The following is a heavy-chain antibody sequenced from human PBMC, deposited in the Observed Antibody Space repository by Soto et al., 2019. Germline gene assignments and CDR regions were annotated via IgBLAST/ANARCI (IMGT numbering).Heavy chain of an antibody. CDR2: INPNSGGT. Sequence: QVQLVQSGAEVKKPGASVKVSCKASGYTFTGYYMHWVRQAPGQGLEWMGWINPNSGGTNYAQKFQGWVTMTGDTSISTAYMELSRLRSDDTAVYYCARAAYDYIWGSYRYDYWGQGTLVTVSS. J-gene: IGHJ4*02. D-gene: IGHD3-16*02. CDR3: ARAAYDYIWGSYRYDY. V-gene: IGHV1-2*04. CDR1: GYTFTGYY.